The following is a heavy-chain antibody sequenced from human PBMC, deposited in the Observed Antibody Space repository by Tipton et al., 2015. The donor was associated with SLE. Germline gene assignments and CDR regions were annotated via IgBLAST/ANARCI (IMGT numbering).Heavy chain of an antibody. Sequence: VQLVQSRAEVKKPGESLKISCRVSGYTFANFWISWVRQTPGKGLEWMGFIYPGDSDTKYSPSFEGQVTISADKSTSTAYVQWNSLKTSDSAMYYCARDQASLGLDFWGQGTLVTVSS. J-gene: IGHJ4*02. V-gene: IGHV5-51*01. CDR2: IYPGDSDT. CDR3: ARDQASLGLDF. CDR1: GYTFANFW.